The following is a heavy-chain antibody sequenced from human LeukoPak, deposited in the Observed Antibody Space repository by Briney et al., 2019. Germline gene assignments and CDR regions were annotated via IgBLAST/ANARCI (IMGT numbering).Heavy chain of an antibody. Sequence: GGSLRLSCAASGFTFSSYSMNWVRQAPGKGLEWVSSISSSSSYIYYADSVKGRFTISRDNAKNSLDLQMNSLRAEDTAVYYCARDPLEVPDYWGQGTLVTVPS. V-gene: IGHV3-21*01. CDR3: ARDPLEVPDY. CDR1: GFTFSSYS. J-gene: IGHJ4*02. D-gene: IGHD3-3*01. CDR2: ISSSSSYI.